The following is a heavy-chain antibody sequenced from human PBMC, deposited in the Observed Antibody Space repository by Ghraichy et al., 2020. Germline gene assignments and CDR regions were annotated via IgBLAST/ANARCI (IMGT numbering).Heavy chain of an antibody. CDR3: ARDDTLGFFDY. CDR2: ISGYSANT. Sequence: ASVKVSSKASGYTFTSYGISWVRQAPGQGLEWMGWISGYSANTNYAQKLQGRVTMTTDTSTSTAYMELRSLRSDDTAVYYCARDDTLGFFDYWGQGTLVTVSS. J-gene: IGHJ4*02. V-gene: IGHV1-18*04. CDR1: GYTFTSYG. D-gene: IGHD2-2*02.